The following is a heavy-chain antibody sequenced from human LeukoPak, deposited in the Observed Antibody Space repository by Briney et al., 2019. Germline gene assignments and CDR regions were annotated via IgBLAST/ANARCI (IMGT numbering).Heavy chain of an antibody. V-gene: IGHV3-30*03. Sequence: PGGSLRLSCTASGFTFSGHAMHWVRQAPGKGLELLAYISHDGSYQYHVDSVKGRFTVSRDNSKNTLYLQMNSLSAEDSAVYYCQPELGAKNYFDYWGQGTLVTVSS. J-gene: IGHJ4*02. CDR3: QPELGAKNYFDY. D-gene: IGHD1-14*01. CDR1: GFTFSGHA. CDR2: ISHDGSYQ.